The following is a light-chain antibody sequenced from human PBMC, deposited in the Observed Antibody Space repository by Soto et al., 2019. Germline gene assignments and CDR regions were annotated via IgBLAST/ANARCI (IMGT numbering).Light chain of an antibody. CDR1: QTISSW. CDR2: AAP. V-gene: IGKV1-5*01. CDR3: QQYKSYLRT. Sequence: DIQMTQSPSTLSASVGDRVTITCRASQTISSWLAWYQQKPGKAPKLLIYAAPTLESGVSSRFSGRGSGTEFTLTINSLQPEDFATYYCQQYKSYLRTFGQGTKVDIK. J-gene: IGKJ1*01.